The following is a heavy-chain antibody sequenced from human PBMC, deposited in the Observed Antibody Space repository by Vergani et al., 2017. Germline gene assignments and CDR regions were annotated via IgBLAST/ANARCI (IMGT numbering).Heavy chain of an antibody. V-gene: IGHV4-30-4*01. CDR2: IHYRGST. CDR3: ARKAYDILTPDSSYSYYGMDV. J-gene: IGHJ6*02. D-gene: IGHD3-9*01. Sequence: QVQLQESGPGLVKPSQTLFLTCTVSGSSITSSDHYWTWIRQPPGKGLEWIGYIHYRGSTHYNPSPKSRITISVDTSKNQVSLKLNSVTAADTAVYYCARKAYDILTPDSSYSYYGMDVWGQGTTVTVSS. CDR1: GSSITSSDHY.